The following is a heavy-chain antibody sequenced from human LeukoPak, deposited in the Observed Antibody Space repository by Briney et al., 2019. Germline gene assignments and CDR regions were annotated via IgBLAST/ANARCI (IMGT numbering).Heavy chain of an antibody. Sequence: ASVKVSCKASGYTFTSYYMHWVRQVPGQGLEWMGIINPSGGSTSYAQKFQGRVTMTRDTSTSTVYMELSSLRSEDTAVYYCARDHSYYDSSGPLDYWGQGTLVTVSS. J-gene: IGHJ4*02. CDR1: GYTFTSYY. V-gene: IGHV1-46*01. CDR2: INPSGGST. D-gene: IGHD3-22*01. CDR3: ARDHSYYDSSGPLDY.